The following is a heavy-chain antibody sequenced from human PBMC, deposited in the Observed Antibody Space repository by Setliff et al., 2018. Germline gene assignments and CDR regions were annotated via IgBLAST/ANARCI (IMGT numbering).Heavy chain of an antibody. Sequence: SGPTLVNPTQTLTLTCTFSGFSLGTSGEAVGWIRQPPGKALEWLALIYWDDDKRYSPSLKSRLTITKDTSKNQVVLTMTNMDPVDTATYYCARLTGTDYYYYYMDVWGKGTTVTVSS. CDR1: GFSLGTSGEA. V-gene: IGHV2-5*02. CDR2: IYWDDDK. D-gene: IGHD1-7*01. J-gene: IGHJ6*03. CDR3: ARLTGTDYYYYYMDV.